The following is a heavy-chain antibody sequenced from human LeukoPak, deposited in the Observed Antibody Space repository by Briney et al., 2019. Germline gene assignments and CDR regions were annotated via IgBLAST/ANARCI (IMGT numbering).Heavy chain of an antibody. J-gene: IGHJ4*02. V-gene: IGHV3-66*02. Sequence: GSLRLSCAASGLSVSSNYIYWVRQAPGKGLEWVSVIYSGGNTYYADSVKGRFTTSRDTSKNMLYLQMNSLRPEDTAVYHCALRGDITGTSLPQSIDYWGQGTLVTVSS. CDR3: ALRGDITGTSLPQSIDY. D-gene: IGHD1-7*01. CDR1: GLSVSSNY. CDR2: IYSGGNT.